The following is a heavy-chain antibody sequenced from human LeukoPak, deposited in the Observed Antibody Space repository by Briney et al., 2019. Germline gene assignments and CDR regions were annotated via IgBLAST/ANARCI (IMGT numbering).Heavy chain of an antibody. Sequence: PSETLSLTCAVYGGSLSGYYWSWIRQPPGKGLEWIGEINHSGSTNYNPSLKSRVTISVDTSKNQFSLKLSSVTAADTAVYYCARSRIGWFDPWGQGTLVTVSS. V-gene: IGHV4-34*01. J-gene: IGHJ5*02. CDR2: INHSGST. CDR3: ARSRIGWFDP. D-gene: IGHD1-26*01. CDR1: GGSLSGYY.